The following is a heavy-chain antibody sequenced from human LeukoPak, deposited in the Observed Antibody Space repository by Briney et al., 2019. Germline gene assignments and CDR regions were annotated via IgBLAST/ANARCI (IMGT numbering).Heavy chain of an antibody. Sequence: GASVEVSCKASGYTFTSYYMHWVRQAPGQGLEWMGIINPSGGSTSYAQKFQGRVTMTRDMSTSTVYMELSSLRSEDTAVYYCARDGLEWLFSPNNWFDPWGQGTLVTVSS. V-gene: IGHV1-46*01. CDR1: GYTFTSYY. CDR3: ARDGLEWLFSPNNWFDP. J-gene: IGHJ5*02. CDR2: INPSGGST. D-gene: IGHD3-3*01.